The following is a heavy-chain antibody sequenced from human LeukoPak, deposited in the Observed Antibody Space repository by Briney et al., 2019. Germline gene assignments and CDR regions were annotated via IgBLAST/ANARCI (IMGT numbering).Heavy chain of an antibody. CDR3: ARDHSSSWYFDC. D-gene: IGHD6-13*01. V-gene: IGHV1-2*02. Sequence: ASVKVSCKASGYHFNGDFLQWVRQAPGQGLEWLGWINPNTGSTNYAQKFRGRVTLTRDTSISTAYMELTRLRSDDTAVYYCARDHSSSWYFDCWGQGTLATVSS. CDR2: INPNTGST. J-gene: IGHJ4*02. CDR1: GYHFNGDF.